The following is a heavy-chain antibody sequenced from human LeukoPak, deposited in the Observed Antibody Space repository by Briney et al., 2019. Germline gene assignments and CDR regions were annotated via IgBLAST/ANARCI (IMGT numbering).Heavy chain of an antibody. CDR3: ARAGYTISSYRFDY. CDR1: GGSINSYW. J-gene: IGHJ4*02. D-gene: IGHD3-16*02. Sequence: SETLSLICSVSGGSINSYWWSWLRQPAGKGLEFIGRIYTTGMPTYNPSLKSPVSMSVDTSKNKLSLELRSVTAADTAVYFCARAGYTISSYRFDYWGQGALVTVSS. V-gene: IGHV4-4*07. CDR2: IYTTGMP.